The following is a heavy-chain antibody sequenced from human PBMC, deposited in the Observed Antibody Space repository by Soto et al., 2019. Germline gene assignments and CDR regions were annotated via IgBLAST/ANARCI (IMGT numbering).Heavy chain of an antibody. V-gene: IGHV3-53*01. CDR3: ARVLRAVAGTRDAFDI. CDR1: GFTVSSNY. J-gene: IGHJ3*02. D-gene: IGHD6-19*01. Sequence: GGSLRLSCAASGFTVSSNYMSWVRQAPGKGLVWVSVIYSGGSTYYADSVKGRFTISRDNSKNTLYLQMNSLRAEDTAVYYCARVLRAVAGTRDAFDIWGQGTMVTVSS. CDR2: IYSGGST.